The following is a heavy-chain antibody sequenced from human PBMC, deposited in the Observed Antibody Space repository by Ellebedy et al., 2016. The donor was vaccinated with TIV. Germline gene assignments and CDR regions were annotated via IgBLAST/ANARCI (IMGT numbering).Heavy chain of an antibody. Sequence: GESLKISCAASGFTFSSYGMHWVRQAPGKGLEWVAVISYDGSNKYYADSVKGRFTISRDNSKNTLYLQMNSLRAEDTAVYYCAKAMVRGITKYYFDYWGQGTLVTVSS. D-gene: IGHD3-10*01. J-gene: IGHJ4*02. CDR2: ISYDGSNK. CDR1: GFTFSSYG. V-gene: IGHV3-30*18. CDR3: AKAMVRGITKYYFDY.